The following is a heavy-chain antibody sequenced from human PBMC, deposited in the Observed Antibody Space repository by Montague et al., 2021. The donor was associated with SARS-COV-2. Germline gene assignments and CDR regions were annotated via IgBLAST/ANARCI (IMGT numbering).Heavy chain of an antibody. V-gene: IGHV4-59*01. J-gene: IGHJ4*02. CDR3: ARGFDY. CDR1: GESFSGFH. CDR2: IYYSGST. Sequence: SETLSLTCAVYGESFSGFHWAWIRQPPGKGLEWIGYIYYSGSTNYNPSLKSRVTISVDTSKNQFSLKLSSVTAADTAVYYCARGFDYWGQGTLVTVSS.